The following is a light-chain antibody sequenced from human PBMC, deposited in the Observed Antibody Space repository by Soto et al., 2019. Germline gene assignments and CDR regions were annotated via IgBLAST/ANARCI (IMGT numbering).Light chain of an antibody. CDR1: SSNIGAGYD. Sequence: QAVVKQPPSVSGAPGQRVTISCTGSSSNIGAGYDVHWYQQLPGTAPKLLIYGNTNRPSGVPDRFSGSKSGTSASLAITGLQAEDEADYYCQSHDTSLSGYVFGTGTKLTVL. CDR3: QSHDTSLSGYV. V-gene: IGLV1-40*01. CDR2: GNT. J-gene: IGLJ1*01.